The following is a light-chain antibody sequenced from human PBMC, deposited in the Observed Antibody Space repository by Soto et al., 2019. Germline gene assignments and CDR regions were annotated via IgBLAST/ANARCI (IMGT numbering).Light chain of an antibody. CDR1: ASDIGGYTF. V-gene: IGLV2-8*01. Sequence: QSALTQPPSASGSPGQSVAISCTGTASDIGGYTFVSWYQQHPGKAPKLLIYDVNKRPSGVPDRSSGSKSGNTASLTVSALPAEDEADYYCSAPAGTNPYAVGTGTKLTVL. CDR2: DVN. CDR3: SAPAGTNPYA. J-gene: IGLJ1*01.